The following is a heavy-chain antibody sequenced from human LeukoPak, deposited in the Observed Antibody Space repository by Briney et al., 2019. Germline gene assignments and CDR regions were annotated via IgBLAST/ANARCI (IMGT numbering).Heavy chain of an antibody. J-gene: IGHJ4*02. CDR2: IYSSGGT. Sequence: PSETLSLTCTVSGGSISTYYWSWIRQPPGKGLDWIGYIYSSGGTNYNPSLKSRVTISVDMSKNQFSLKLRSVTAADTAVYYCARHAYYYDTSGYLPYYFDYWGQGALLTVSS. V-gene: IGHV4-59*08. D-gene: IGHD3-22*01. CDR3: ARHAYYYDTSGYLPYYFDY. CDR1: GGSISTYY.